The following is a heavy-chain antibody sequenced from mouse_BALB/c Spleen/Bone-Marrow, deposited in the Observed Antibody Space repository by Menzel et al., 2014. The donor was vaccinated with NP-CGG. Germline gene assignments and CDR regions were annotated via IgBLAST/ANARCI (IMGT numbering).Heavy chain of an antibody. J-gene: IGHJ4*01. Sequence: EVQGVESGGGLVQPGGSRKLSCAASGFTFSDYGMAWVRRAPGRGPEWVAFISNLAYSIYYADTVTGRFTISRENAKNTLYLEMSSLRSEDTAMYYCATIYYGNSYAMDYWGQGTSVTVSS. D-gene: IGHD2-1*01. V-gene: IGHV5-15*02. CDR3: ATIYYGNSYAMDY. CDR2: ISNLAYSI. CDR1: GFTFSDYG.